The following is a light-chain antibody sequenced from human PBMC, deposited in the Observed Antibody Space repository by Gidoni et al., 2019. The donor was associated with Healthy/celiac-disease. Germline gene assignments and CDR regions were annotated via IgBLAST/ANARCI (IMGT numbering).Light chain of an antibody. Sequence: SSELTQDPAVSVALGQTVRITCQGYSLRSYYASWYQQKPGKAPVLVIYGKNNRPSGIPDRFSGSSSGNTASLTITGAQAEDEADYYCNSRDSSGNHLVFGGGTKLTVL. CDR2: GKN. CDR3: NSRDSSGNHLV. V-gene: IGLV3-19*01. CDR1: SLRSYY. J-gene: IGLJ2*01.